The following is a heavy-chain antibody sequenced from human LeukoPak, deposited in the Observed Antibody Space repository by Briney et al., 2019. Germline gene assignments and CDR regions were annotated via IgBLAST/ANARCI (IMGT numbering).Heavy chain of an antibody. CDR3: ARVQYGYLSRSYRTIFDF. CDR2: VNWNSGRT. V-gene: IGHV3-9*01. J-gene: IGHJ4*02. CDR1: AFIFDDYA. Sequence: GGSLRLSCAASAFIFDDYAMHWVRQAPGKGLEWVSGVNWNSGRTVYADSVKGRFTISRDNAKNALYLQMNSLRVEETAVYYCARVQYGYLSRSYRTIFDFWGQGSLVTVSP. D-gene: IGHD3-16*02.